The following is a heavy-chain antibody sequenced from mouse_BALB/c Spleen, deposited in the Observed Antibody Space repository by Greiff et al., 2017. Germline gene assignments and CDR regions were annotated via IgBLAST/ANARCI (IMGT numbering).Heavy chain of an antibody. J-gene: IGHJ2*01. CDR3: ARGDYYGSDFDY. CDR2: IRNKANGYTT. V-gene: IGHV7-3*02. D-gene: IGHD1-1*01. CDR1: GFTFTDYY. Sequence: EVKLVESGGGLVQPGGSLRLSCATSGFTFTDYYMSWVRQPPGKALEWLGFIRNKANGYTTEYSASVKGRFTISRDNSQSILYLQMNTLRAEDSATYYCARGDYYGSDFDYWGQGTTLTVSS.